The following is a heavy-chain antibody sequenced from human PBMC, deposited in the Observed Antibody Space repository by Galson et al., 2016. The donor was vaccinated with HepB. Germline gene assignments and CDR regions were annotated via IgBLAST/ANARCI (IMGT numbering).Heavy chain of an antibody. J-gene: IGHJ4*02. V-gene: IGHV1-2*02. CDR2: IAPKSGDT. Sequence: SVKVSCKASGYIFINYYMHWVRQAPGQGLEWMGWIAPKSGDTKYAKKFQGRVTMTRDTSISTVYMELRSLRSDDTADYFCVRDLGAAGSQSYWGQGTLVTVSS. CDR1: GYIFINYY. CDR3: VRDLGAAGSQSY. D-gene: IGHD6-13*01.